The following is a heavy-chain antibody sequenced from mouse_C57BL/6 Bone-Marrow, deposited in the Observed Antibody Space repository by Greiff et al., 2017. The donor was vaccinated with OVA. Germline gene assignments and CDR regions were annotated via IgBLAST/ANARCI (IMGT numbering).Heavy chain of an antibody. J-gene: IGHJ3*01. Sequence: VQLKESGGGLVKPGGSLKLSCAASGFTFSSYAMSWVRQTPEKRLEWVATISDGGSYTYYPDNVKGRFTISRDNAKNNLYLQMSHLKSEDTAMYYCAREGVYYDYDWFAYWGQGTLVTVSA. V-gene: IGHV5-4*01. CDR1: GFTFSSYA. D-gene: IGHD2-4*01. CDR3: AREGVYYDYDWFAY. CDR2: ISDGGSYT.